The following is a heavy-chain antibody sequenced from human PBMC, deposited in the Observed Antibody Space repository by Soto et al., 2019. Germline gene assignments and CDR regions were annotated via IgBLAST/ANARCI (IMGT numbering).Heavy chain of an antibody. CDR1: GFTFSRAS. CDR2: ISSASSAT. V-gene: IGHV3-21*01. CDR3: ARVAY. J-gene: IGHJ4*02. Sequence: PGGSLGLSCEASGFTFSRASMNWVRQVPGKGLGWVASISSASSATWYADFVKGRFIIFKNNAQKSLFLQMNTLRPEDSAIYYCARVAYWGPGTQVTVSS.